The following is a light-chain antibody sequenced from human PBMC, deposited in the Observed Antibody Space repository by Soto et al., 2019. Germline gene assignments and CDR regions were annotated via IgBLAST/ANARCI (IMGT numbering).Light chain of an antibody. Sequence: DIVLTQSPDSLAASLGERVTIKCRSSQSVLYGSNENNYLAWYQQKAGQPPTLLIYWASTRESGVPDRLSGSGSGTDFTLTISSLQAEDVAVYYCQQHYTTPRTFGQGTKVEIK. CDR3: QQHYTTPRT. J-gene: IGKJ1*01. CDR1: QSVLYGSNENNY. CDR2: WAS. V-gene: IGKV4-1*01.